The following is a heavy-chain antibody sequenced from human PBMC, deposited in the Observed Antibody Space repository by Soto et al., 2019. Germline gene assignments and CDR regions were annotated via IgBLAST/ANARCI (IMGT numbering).Heavy chain of an antibody. Sequence: EVQLVESGGGLVQPGGSLRLSCAASGFTVSSNYMSWVRQAPGKGLEWVSVIYSGGSTYYADSVKGRFTISRDNSKNTLYLQMNRLRAEDTAVYYCARAGVTTGPDAFDIWGQGTMVTVSS. D-gene: IGHD4-17*01. CDR2: IYSGGST. CDR3: ARAGVTTGPDAFDI. V-gene: IGHV3-66*01. CDR1: GFTVSSNY. J-gene: IGHJ3*02.